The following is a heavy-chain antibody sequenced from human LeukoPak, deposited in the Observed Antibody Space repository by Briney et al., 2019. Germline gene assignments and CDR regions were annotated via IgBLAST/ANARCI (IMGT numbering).Heavy chain of an antibody. CDR2: ISGSGGST. J-gene: IGHJ4*02. CDR3: AKDRETFFDY. CDR1: GFAFSGYA. Sequence: GGSLRLSCAASGFAFSGYAMNWVRQAPGKGLEWVSGISGSGGSTYYADSVKGRFTISRDNSKNTLYLQMNSLRAEDTAVYYCAKDRETFFDYWGQGTLVTVSS. D-gene: IGHD1-26*01. V-gene: IGHV3-23*01.